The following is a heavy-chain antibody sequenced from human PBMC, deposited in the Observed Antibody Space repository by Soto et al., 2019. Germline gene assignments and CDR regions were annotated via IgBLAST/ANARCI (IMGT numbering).Heavy chain of an antibody. CDR1: GFSLSTSGVG. D-gene: IGHD1-20*01. Sequence: QITLKESGPTLVNPTQTLTLTCTFSGFSLSTSGVGVGWIRQPPGKALEWLALIYWNDDKRYSPSLKSRLTITKDTSKNQVVHTMTNIEHVHTATYSCAHRTSDGGITGTPNWFDPWGQGTLVTVSS. V-gene: IGHV2-5*01. CDR3: AHRTSDGGITGTPNWFDP. J-gene: IGHJ5*02. CDR2: IYWNDDK.